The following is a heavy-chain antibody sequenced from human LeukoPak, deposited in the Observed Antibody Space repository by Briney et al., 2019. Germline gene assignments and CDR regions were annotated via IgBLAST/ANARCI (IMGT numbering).Heavy chain of an antibody. CDR2: IYYSGSS. J-gene: IGHJ4*02. V-gene: IGHV4-59*01. CDR3: ARTTYSSGWYGIFDY. D-gene: IGHD6-19*01. CDR1: GGSISSYY. Sequence: ASETLSLTXTVSGGSISSYYWSWIRQAPGKGLEWIAYIYYSGSSNYNPSLKSRVTISVDTSKNQFSLKLTSVTAADTAVYYCARTTYSSGWYGIFDYWGQGTLVTVSS.